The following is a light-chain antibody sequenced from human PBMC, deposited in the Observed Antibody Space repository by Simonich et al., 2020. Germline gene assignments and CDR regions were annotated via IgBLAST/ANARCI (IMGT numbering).Light chain of an antibody. V-gene: IGKV6-21*02. Sequence: EIVLTQSPDFQSVTPKKKVTITCRASQSIGSSLHRYQQKPDQSPKLLIKYASQPSSGVPARFSGSGSGTDFNLTINSLEAEDAATYYCHQSSSLPFTFGGGTKVEIK. CDR2: YAS. CDR3: HQSSSLPFT. CDR1: QSIGSS. J-gene: IGKJ4*01.